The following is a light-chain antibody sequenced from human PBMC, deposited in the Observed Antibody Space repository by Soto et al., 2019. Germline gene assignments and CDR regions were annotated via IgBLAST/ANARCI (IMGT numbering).Light chain of an antibody. Sequence: IQMTQSSSTLSAPVGDTVPVTCRASQSVSGWLACYQQKPGEAPKLLIYDASAWPRGVPSGFSGSGSGTKFTLTIASVQAEDVATYYCQQALTCSGTFGPGTKVEI. CDR1: QSVSGW. V-gene: IGKV1-5*01. CDR3: QQALTCSGT. J-gene: IGKJ4*01. CDR2: DAS.